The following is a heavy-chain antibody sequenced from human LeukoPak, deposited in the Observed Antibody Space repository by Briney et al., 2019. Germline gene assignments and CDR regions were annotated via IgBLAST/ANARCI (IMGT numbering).Heavy chain of an antibody. J-gene: IGHJ4*02. CDR1: GYTFTSYY. D-gene: IGHD6-19*01. V-gene: IGHV1-2*02. CDR3: ARASSGRQYYFDY. Sequence: ASVKVSCKASGYTFTSYYMHWVRQAPGQGLEWMGWINPNSGGTDYAQKFQGRVTMTRDTSISTAYMELNRLRSDDTAMYYCARASSGRQYYFDYWGQGTLVTVSP. CDR2: INPNSGGT.